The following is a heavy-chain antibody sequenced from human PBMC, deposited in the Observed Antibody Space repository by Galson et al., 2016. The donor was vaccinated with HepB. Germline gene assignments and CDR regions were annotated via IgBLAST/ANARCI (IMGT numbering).Heavy chain of an antibody. J-gene: IGHJ4*02. CDR3: AREGSGMTNFGVAFDF. Sequence: SLRLSCAASGFTFSSYSMHWVRQAPGKGLEWVSSVTGGSNFINYSDSVNGRFTISRDNAKNSLYLQMDSLRVEDTGVYYCAREGSGMTNFGVAFDFWGQGTRLTVSS. V-gene: IGHV3-21*01. CDR2: VTGGSNFI. D-gene: IGHD3-3*01. CDR1: GFTFSSYS.